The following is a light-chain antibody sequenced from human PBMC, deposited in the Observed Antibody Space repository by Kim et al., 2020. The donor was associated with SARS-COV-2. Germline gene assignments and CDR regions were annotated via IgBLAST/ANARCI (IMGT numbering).Light chain of an antibody. J-gene: IGLJ2*01. CDR2: RNN. CDR3: SAWDSSLSAVV. CDR1: SHHVGTQG. Sequence: QHATLTCAGNSHHVGTQGAAWLQQHQGHPPKLLSYRNNNRPSGISERLSASRSGNTASLTITGLQPEDEADYYCSAWDSSLSAVVFGGGTQLTVL. V-gene: IGLV10-54*01.